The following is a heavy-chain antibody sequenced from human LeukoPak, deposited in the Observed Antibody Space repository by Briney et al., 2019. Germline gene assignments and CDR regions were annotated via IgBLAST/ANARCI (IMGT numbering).Heavy chain of an antibody. D-gene: IGHD4-17*01. CDR2: IYYSGST. CDR3: ATRGGGERVSVNY. Sequence: SETLSLTCTVSGGSVSSGSYYWSWIRQPPGKGLEWIGYIYYSGSTNYNPSLKSRVTISVDTSKNQFSLKLSSVTAADTAVYYCATRGGGERVSVNYWGQGTLVTVSS. J-gene: IGHJ4*02. CDR1: GGSVSSGSYY. V-gene: IGHV4-61*01.